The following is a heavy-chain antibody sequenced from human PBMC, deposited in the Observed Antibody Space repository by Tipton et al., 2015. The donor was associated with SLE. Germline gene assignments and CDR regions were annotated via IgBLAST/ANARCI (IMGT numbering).Heavy chain of an antibody. CDR1: GGSFSGYY. CDR3: ASIAAAGKGDY. Sequence: TLSLTCAVYGGSFSGYYWRWIRQPPGKGLEWIGYLYYSGSTNYNPSLKSRVTISVDTSKNQFSLKLSSVTAADTAVYYCASIAAAGKGDYWGQETLVTVSS. J-gene: IGHJ4*02. CDR2: LYYSGST. V-gene: IGHV4-59*08. D-gene: IGHD6-13*01.